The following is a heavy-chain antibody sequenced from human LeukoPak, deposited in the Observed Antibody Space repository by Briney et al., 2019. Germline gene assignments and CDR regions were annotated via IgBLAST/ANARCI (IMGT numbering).Heavy chain of an antibody. D-gene: IGHD2-2*01. V-gene: IGHV3-33*01. CDR1: GFTFSNYG. Sequence: GGSLRLSCAASGFTFSNYGMHWVRQAPGKGLEWVAVIWYDGSNKYYADSVKGRFTISRDNSKNTLYLQMNSLRAEDTAVYYCARDPLGYCSSTSCHDAFDIWGQGTMVTVSS. CDR3: ARDPLGYCSSTSCHDAFDI. CDR2: IWYDGSNK. J-gene: IGHJ3*02.